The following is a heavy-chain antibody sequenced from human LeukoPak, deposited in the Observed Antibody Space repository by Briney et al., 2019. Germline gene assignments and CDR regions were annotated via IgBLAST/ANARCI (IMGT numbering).Heavy chain of an antibody. Sequence: GGSLRLSCAASGFTFSSYAMSWVRQAPGKGLEWVSYISSSSSSTISYADSVKGRITISRDNSKNTLYLQMNSLRAEDTAVYYCARTSAAYQLLYGWFDPWGQGTLVTVSS. CDR1: GFTFSSYA. CDR3: ARTSAAYQLLYGWFDP. D-gene: IGHD2-2*02. V-gene: IGHV3-48*01. J-gene: IGHJ5*02. CDR2: ISSSSSSTI.